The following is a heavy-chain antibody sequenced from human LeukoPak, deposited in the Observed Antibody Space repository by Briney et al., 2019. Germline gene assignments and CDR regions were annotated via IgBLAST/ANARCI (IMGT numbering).Heavy chain of an antibody. CDR1: GFTFSSYA. CDR2: ISSNGGST. CDR3: ARDQLLCSSTSCYTAPDY. D-gene: IGHD2-2*02. V-gene: IGHV3-64*01. Sequence: PGGSLRLSCAASGFTFSSYAMHWVRRAPGKGLEYVSAISSNGGSTYYANSVKGRFTISRDNSKNTLYLQMGSLRAEDMAVYYCARDQLLCSSTSCYTAPDYWGQGTLVTVSS. J-gene: IGHJ4*02.